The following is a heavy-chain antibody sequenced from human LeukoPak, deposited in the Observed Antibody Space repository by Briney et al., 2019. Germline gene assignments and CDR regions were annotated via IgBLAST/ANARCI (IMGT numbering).Heavy chain of an antibody. V-gene: IGHV3-53*01. J-gene: IGHJ4*02. Sequence: GGSLRLSCAASGFTVTSNYISWVRQAPGKGLEWVSVIYSGGSASYADSVKGRFTISRDNFKNTLYLQMNSLRAEDTAVYHCARAVTKYWPFDSWGQGTLVTVSS. CDR3: ARAVTKYWPFDS. CDR1: GFTVTSNY. D-gene: IGHD4-17*01. CDR2: IYSGGSA.